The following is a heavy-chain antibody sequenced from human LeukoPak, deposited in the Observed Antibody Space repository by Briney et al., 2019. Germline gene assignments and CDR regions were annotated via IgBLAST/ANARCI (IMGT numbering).Heavy chain of an antibody. CDR3: AREDDFWSGYYRY. J-gene: IGHJ4*02. V-gene: IGHV1-3*01. D-gene: IGHD3-3*01. Sequence: KFQGRVTITRDTSASTAYMELSSLRSEDTAVHYCAREDDFWSGYYRYWGQGTLVTVSS.